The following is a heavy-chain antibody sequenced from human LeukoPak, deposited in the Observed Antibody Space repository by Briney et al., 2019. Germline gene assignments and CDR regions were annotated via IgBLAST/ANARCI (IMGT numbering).Heavy chain of an antibody. J-gene: IGHJ3*02. CDR3: ARDRKGISAFDI. CDR2: ISYDGGNK. D-gene: IGHD2-15*01. CDR1: GFTFSTYA. V-gene: IGHV3-30-3*01. Sequence: GGSLRLSCAASGFTFSTYAIHWVRQAPGKGLEWVAVISYDGGNKYYAGSEKGRFTISRDNSKNTLYLQMSSLRAEDTAVYYCARDRKGISAFDIWGQGTMVTVSS.